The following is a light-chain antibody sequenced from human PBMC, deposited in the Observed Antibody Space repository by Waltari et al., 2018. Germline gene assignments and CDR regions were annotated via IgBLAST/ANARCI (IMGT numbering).Light chain of an antibody. CDR1: QSGLYNSNNNNY. V-gene: IGKV4-1*01. Sequence: DIVMTQSPDSLAVSLGEQATIHCTSGQSGLYNSNNNNYFAWYQQKPGQPPKLVIYWASTRESGVPDRCSGSGSGTDFTLTISSLQAEDVALYYGQQYYSTPYTFGQGTKLEIK. CDR2: WAS. CDR3: QQYYSTPYT. J-gene: IGKJ2*01.